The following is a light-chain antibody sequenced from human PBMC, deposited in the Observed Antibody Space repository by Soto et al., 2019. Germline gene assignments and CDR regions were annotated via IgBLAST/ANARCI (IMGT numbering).Light chain of an antibody. CDR2: DVS. CDR3: ASYSTSSTYV. V-gene: IGLV2-14*01. CDR1: SSDVGGYSY. Sequence: QSALTQPASVSGSPGQSIAISCTGTSSDVGGYSYVSWYQQQPGKAPKLVISDVSNRPSGVSDRFSGSKSGNTASLTISGLQTEDEGDYYCASYSTSSTYVFGTGTKVTVL. J-gene: IGLJ1*01.